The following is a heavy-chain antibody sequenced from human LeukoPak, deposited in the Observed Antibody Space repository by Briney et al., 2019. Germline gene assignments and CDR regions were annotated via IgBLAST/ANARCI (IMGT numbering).Heavy chain of an antibody. J-gene: IGHJ4*02. CDR2: IYSGGST. CDR1: GFTVSSNY. V-gene: IGHV3-53*01. D-gene: IGHD4-11*01. Sequence: PGGSLRLSCAASGFTVSSNYMSWVRQAPGKGLEWVSVIYSGGSTYYADSVKGRFTISRDNSKNTLYLQMDSPRVEDTAVYYCAKGTVRYYFDYWGQGTLVTVSS. CDR3: AKGTVRYYFDY.